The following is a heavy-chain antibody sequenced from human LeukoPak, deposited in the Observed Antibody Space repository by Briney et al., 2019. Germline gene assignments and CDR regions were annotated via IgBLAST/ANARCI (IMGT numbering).Heavy chain of an antibody. V-gene: IGHV3-74*01. CDR1: GFTFSNYW. Sequence: GGSLRLSCVASGFTFSNYWIHWVRQAPGKGLVWVSRTNNDGSSTTYADFVKGRFTSSRDNAKNTLYLQTDSLRAEDTAVYYCTRSVFPYYFDCWGQGTLVTVSS. CDR3: TRSVFPYYFDC. CDR2: TNNDGSST. J-gene: IGHJ4*02. D-gene: IGHD3-10*02.